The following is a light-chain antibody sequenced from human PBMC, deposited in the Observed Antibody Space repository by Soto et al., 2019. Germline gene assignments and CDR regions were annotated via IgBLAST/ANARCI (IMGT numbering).Light chain of an antibody. V-gene: IGKV3-20*01. CDR2: GAS. CDR3: QQSGSSQT. J-gene: IGKJ1*01. Sequence: EIVLTQSPGTLSLSPGERATLSCRASQSVSSSYLAWYQQKPGQAPRLLIYGASSRATGIPDRFSGSGSGTDFTRTISRLEPEDFAVYYCQQSGSSQTFGQGTNVEIK. CDR1: QSVSSSY.